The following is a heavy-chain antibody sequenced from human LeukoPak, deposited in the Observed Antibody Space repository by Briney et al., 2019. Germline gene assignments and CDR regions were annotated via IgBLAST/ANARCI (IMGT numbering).Heavy chain of an antibody. J-gene: IGHJ4*02. V-gene: IGHV3-30*03. Sequence: GGSLRLSCAASGFIFSDYGMHWVRQAPGKGLEWVAVMSYDGSNKHYADSVKGRFTISRDNSKNTLYLQMNSLIAEDTAVYYCARGIPADFWGQGTLVAVSS. CDR1: GFIFSDYG. CDR3: ARGIPADF. CDR2: MSYDGSNK.